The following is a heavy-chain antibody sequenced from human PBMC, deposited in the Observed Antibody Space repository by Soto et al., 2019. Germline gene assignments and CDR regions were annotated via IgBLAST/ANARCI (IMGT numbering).Heavy chain of an antibody. Sequence: GGSLRLSCAASGFTFSSYSMNWVRQAPGKGLEWVSSISSSSYIYYADSVKGRFTISRDNAKNSLYLQMNSLRAEDTAVYYCARDFDTVNTSAFDYWGQGTLVTVSS. D-gene: IGHD4-4*01. CDR2: ISSSSYI. V-gene: IGHV3-21*01. CDR1: GFTFSSYS. J-gene: IGHJ4*02. CDR3: ARDFDTVNTSAFDY.